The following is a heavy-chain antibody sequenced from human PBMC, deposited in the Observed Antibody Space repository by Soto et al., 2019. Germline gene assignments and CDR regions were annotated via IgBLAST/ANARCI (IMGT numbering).Heavy chain of an antibody. CDR1: GFTFSSYA. D-gene: IGHD1-26*01. CDR2: ISGSGRDT. J-gene: IGHJ4*02. CDR3: AKDASGSYYVDY. Sequence: QPVGSLRLSCAASGFTFSSYAMTWVRQAPGKGLEWVSSISGSGRDTYYADSVKGRFTISRDNSKNTLYLQMNSLRAEDTAVYYCAKDASGSYYVDYWGQGTPVTVSS. V-gene: IGHV3-23*01.